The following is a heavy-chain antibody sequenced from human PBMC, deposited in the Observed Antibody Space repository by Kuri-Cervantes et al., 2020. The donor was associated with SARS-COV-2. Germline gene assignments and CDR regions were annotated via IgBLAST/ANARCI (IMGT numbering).Heavy chain of an antibody. V-gene: IGHV4-30-4*08. J-gene: IGHJ5*02. CDR3: AKETNYYDRSGYYYAWFDP. Sequence: SETLSLTCTVSGGSISGGDDYWNWIRQPPGKGLEWIGYISNSGTTYYNSSLRGRVTISVDTSKSQFSLNLTSVTAADTAVYYCAKETNYYDRSGYYYAWFDPWGQGTLVTVSS. CDR1: GGSISGGDDY. D-gene: IGHD3-22*01. CDR2: ISNSGTT.